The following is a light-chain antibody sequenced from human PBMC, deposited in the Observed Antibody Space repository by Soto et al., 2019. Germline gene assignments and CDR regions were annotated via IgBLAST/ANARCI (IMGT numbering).Light chain of an antibody. CDR1: SSDIGTYNY. J-gene: IGLJ2*01. CDR2: EVN. Sequence: QSALTQPPSASGSPGQSVTISCTGTSSDIGTYNYVSWYQQHPGEAPKLILYEVNRRPSGVPDRFSGSKSGNTASLIVSGLQAADESVYYCNAYPVTNNVDVLFGGGTQLTVL. V-gene: IGLV2-8*01. CDR3: NAYPVTNNVDVL.